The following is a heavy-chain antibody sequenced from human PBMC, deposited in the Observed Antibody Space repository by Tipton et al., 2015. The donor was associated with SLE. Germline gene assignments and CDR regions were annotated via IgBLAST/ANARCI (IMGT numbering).Heavy chain of an antibody. CDR3: ARDRFWRGYCGWFAP. CDR1: GFTFTNYA. Sequence: RSLRLSCAASGFTFTNYAMHWVRQAPGKGLEWVSSVSSDSGHIGYADSVKGRFSISRDNAKNSLYLQMNSLRAEDTAVYYCARDRFWRGYCGWFAPWGQGTLVTVSS. D-gene: IGHD3-3*01. J-gene: IGHJ5*02. CDR2: VSSDSGHI. V-gene: IGHV3-9*01.